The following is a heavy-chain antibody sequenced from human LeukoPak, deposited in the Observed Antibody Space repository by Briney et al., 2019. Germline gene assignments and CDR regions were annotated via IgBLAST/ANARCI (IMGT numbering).Heavy chain of an antibody. CDR2: IYSGGST. D-gene: IGHD2-15*01. V-gene: IGHV3-53*01. Sequence: PGGSLRLSCAVSGFTVSSNYMSWVRQAPGKGLEWVSVIYSGGSTYYADSVKGRFTISRDNSKNTLYLQMNSLRAEDTAVYYCARGYQGSGHLDYWGQGTLVTVSS. J-gene: IGHJ4*02. CDR3: ARGYQGSGHLDY. CDR1: GFTVSSNY.